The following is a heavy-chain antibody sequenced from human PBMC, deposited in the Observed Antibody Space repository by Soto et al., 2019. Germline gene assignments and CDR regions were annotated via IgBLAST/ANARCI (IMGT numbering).Heavy chain of an antibody. D-gene: IGHD5-18*01. Sequence: SETLSLTWGVYGGSFGDHYWSWLRQPPGKGLEWIGEINHSGSTNYNPSLKSRVTISVDTSKNQFSLKLSSVTAADTAVYYCARVGGIRGYSYGHLGYWGQGTLVTVPQ. J-gene: IGHJ4*02. CDR3: ARVGGIRGYSYGHLGY. V-gene: IGHV4-34*01. CDR2: INHSGST. CDR1: GGSFGDHY.